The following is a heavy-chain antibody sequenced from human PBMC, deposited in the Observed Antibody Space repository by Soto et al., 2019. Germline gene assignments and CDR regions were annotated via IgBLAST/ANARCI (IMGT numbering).Heavy chain of an antibody. V-gene: IGHV4-4*07. D-gene: IGHD6-13*01. CDR2: VHRSGST. CDR3: AGDQGVAAAGITWFDP. CDR1: GDSMNTYH. Sequence: KPSETLSLTCIVSGDSMNTYHRSWIRQPAGKGLEWIGHVHRSGSTNYNPSLKSRVTMPVDTSKNQFSLRLMSVTAADTAVYYCAGDQGVAAAGITWFDPGGQGSRVTVSS. J-gene: IGHJ5*02.